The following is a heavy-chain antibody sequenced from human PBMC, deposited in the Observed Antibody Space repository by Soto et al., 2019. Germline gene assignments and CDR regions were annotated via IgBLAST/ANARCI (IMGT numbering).Heavy chain of an antibody. CDR3: ATNFDSSGLFDY. CDR2: IYYNGST. V-gene: IGHV4-59*01. CDR1: GASISSYF. D-gene: IGHD3-22*01. J-gene: IGHJ4*02. Sequence: SETLSLTCTVSGASISSYFWSWIRQPPGKGLQWIGYIYYNGSTNYNPSLKSRVTISVDTSKNRFSLKLRSVSDADTAVYYCATNFDSSGLFDYWGQGTLVTVSP.